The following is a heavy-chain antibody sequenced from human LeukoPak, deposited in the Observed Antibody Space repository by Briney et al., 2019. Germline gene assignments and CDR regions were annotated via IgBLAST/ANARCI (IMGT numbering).Heavy chain of an antibody. J-gene: IGHJ4*01. CDR2: ISSSSSYK. V-gene: IGHV3-21*01. D-gene: IGHD2-15*01. CDR3: ARINDIDNSYHLDF. Sequence: GGSLRLPCAASGFTFSDYSFNWVRQAPGKGLEWVSSISSSSSYKYYADSLKGRFTISRDNAKNSLYLQVNSLRAEDTAVYYCARINDIDNSYHLDFWGHGTLVTVSS. CDR1: GFTFSDYS.